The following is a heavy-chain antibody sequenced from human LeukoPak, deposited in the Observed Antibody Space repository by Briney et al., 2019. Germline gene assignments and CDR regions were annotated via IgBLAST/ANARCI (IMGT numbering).Heavy chain of an antibody. CDR3: ARGVEPLAANTLAY. CDR1: GFTVITND. J-gene: IGHJ4*02. CDR2: LYSDGNT. Sequence: GGSLRLSCAASGFTVITNDMTWVRQAQGKGLEWVSVLYSDGNTKYADSVQGRFIISRDNSKNTLYLEMNSLRPDDTAVYYCARGVEPLAANTLAYWGQGTLVTVSS. D-gene: IGHD1-14*01. V-gene: IGHV3-53*01.